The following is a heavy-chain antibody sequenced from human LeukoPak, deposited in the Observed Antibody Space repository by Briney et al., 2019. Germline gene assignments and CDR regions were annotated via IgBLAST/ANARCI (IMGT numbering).Heavy chain of an antibody. CDR3: ARDGTGSSSNLFDY. V-gene: IGHV1-2*02. CDR1: GYTFTGYY. J-gene: IGHJ4*02. CDR2: INPNSGGT. Sequence: ASVKVSCKASGYTFTGYYMHWVRQAPGQGLEWMGWINPNSGGTNYAQKFQGRVTMTRDTSISTAYMELSSLRSEDTAVYYCARDGTGSSSNLFDYWGQGTLVTVSS. D-gene: IGHD6-6*01.